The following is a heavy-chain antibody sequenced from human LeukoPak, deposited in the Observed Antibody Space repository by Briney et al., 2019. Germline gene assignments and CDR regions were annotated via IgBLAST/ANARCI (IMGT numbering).Heavy chain of an antibody. D-gene: IGHD5-24*01. CDR2: IKEDGSDK. CDR1: GFTFSSYW. V-gene: IGHV3-7*01. J-gene: IGHJ4*02. Sequence: GGSLRLSCAASGFTFSSYWMTWVRQAPGKGLEFVANIKEDGSDKYYVDSVKGRFTISRDNAKNSLYLQMNGLRAEDTAVYYCARDRGWLTFDYWGQGTLATVSS. CDR3: ARDRGWLTFDY.